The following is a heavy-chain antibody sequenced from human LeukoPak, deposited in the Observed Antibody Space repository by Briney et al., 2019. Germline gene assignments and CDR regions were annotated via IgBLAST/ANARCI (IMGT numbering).Heavy chain of an antibody. V-gene: IGHV3-7*05. CDR2: MNQDGNEK. J-gene: IGHJ3*02. Sequence: PGGPLRLSCAASGFTFSSYWMSWVRQAPGKGLEWVANMNQDGNEKYYLDSVKGRFTISRDNAKNSLYLQMNSLRAEDTAVYYCASPRGWHGYGAFDIWGQATMVTVSS. CDR3: ASPRGWHGYGAFDI. D-gene: IGHD6-19*01. CDR1: GFTFSSYW.